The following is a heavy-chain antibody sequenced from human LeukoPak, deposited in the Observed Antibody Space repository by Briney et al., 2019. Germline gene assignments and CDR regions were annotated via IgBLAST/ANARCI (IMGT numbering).Heavy chain of an antibody. CDR1: GGSFSGYY. D-gene: IGHD6-13*01. CDR2: INHSGST. V-gene: IGHV4-34*01. Sequence: NSSETLSLTCAVYGGSFSGYYWSWIRQPPGKGLEWIGEINHSGSTNYNPSLKSRVTISVDTSKNQFSLKLSSVTAADTAVYYCARGSGVSDVWGQGTTVTVSS. J-gene: IGHJ6*02. CDR3: ARGSGVSDV.